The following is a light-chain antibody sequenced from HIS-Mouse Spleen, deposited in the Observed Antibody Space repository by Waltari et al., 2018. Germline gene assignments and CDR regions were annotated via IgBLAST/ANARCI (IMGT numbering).Light chain of an antibody. V-gene: IGLV2-11*01. CDR3: CSYAGSYTL. CDR2: DVS. Sequence: QSALTQPRPVSGSPGQPSTLSCTGIRSAGGGSNFVSWYPQHPGKAPKLMIYDVSKRPSGVPDRFSGSKSGNTASLTISGLQAEDEADYYCCSYAGSYTLFGGGTKLTVL. J-gene: IGLJ3*02. CDR1: RSAGGGSNF.